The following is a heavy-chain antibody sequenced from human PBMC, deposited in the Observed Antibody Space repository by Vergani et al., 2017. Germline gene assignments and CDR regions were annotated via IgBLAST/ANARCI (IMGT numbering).Heavy chain of an antibody. CDR3: ARAGYSSSPTHD. J-gene: IGHJ4*02. Sequence: VQLVQSGAEVKKPGESLRISCKGSGYSFTSYWISWVRQMPGKGLEWMGRIDPRDSYTNYSPSFQGHVTISADKSISTAYLQWSSLKASDPAMYYCARAGYSSSPTHDWGQGTLVTVSS. CDR2: IDPRDSYT. D-gene: IGHD6-13*01. V-gene: IGHV5-10-1*03. CDR1: GYSFTSYW.